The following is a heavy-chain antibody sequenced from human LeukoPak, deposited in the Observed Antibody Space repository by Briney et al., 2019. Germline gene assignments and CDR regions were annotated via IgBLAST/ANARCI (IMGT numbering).Heavy chain of an antibody. D-gene: IGHD6-19*01. CDR1: GFTFSSYA. CDR2: ISYDGSNK. J-gene: IGHJ4*02. CDR3: ARGESSGWFVY. Sequence: GRSLRLSCAASGFTFSSYAMHWVRQDPGKGLEWVAVISYDGSNKYYADSVKGRFTISRDNSKNTLYLQMNSLRAEDTAVYYCARGESSGWFVYWGQGTLVTVSS. V-gene: IGHV3-30*04.